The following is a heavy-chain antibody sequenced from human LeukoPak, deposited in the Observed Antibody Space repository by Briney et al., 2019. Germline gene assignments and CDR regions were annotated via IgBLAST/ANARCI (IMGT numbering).Heavy chain of an antibody. D-gene: IGHD3-10*01. CDR1: GYTFTDYY. Sequence: GASVQVSFKASGYTFTDYYMHWVRQAPGQGLEWMGWINPNSGGTNYAQKFQGRVTMTRDTSISTAYMELSRPRSDDTAVYYCARDRANGYYGSWYFDLWGRGTLVTVSS. J-gene: IGHJ2*01. CDR3: ARDRANGYYGSWYFDL. V-gene: IGHV1-2*02. CDR2: INPNSGGT.